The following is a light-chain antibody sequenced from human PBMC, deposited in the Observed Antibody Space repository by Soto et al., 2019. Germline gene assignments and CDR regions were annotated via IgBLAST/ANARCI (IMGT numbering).Light chain of an antibody. J-gene: IGKJ1*01. CDR3: QQYHNAGST. CDR1: QSVSNN. CDR2: GAS. Sequence: IVMTQSPATLSVSPGGRASLSCRASQSVSNNLAWYQQKPGQAPRLLIYGASTRAAGIPGRFSGSGSGTEFTLIISSLQSADFAVYYCQQYHNAGSTFGQGTKVAI. V-gene: IGKV3-15*01.